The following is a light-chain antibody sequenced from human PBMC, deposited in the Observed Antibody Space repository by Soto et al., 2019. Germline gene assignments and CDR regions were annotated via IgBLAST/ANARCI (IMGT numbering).Light chain of an antibody. V-gene: IGKV3-20*01. J-gene: IGKJ1*01. CDR1: QSVSSSY. CDR2: GAS. CDR3: QQYGTTPWT. Sequence: EIVLTQSPGTLSLSPGERATLSCRASQSVSSSYLGWYQQKPGQAPRLLIYGASSRATGIPDRFSGSGSGTDFTLTISRLEPEDFAVYYCQQYGTTPWTFGQGTNVEFK.